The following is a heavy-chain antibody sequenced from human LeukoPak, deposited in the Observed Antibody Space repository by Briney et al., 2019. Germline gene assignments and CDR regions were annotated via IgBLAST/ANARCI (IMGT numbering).Heavy chain of an antibody. CDR3: TTRSGDYYYYYYMDV. CDR2: IRYDGSNK. Sequence: GGSLRLSCAASGFTFSTYGMYWVRQAPGKGLEWVAFIRYDGSNKYYADSVKGRFTISRDNSKNTLYLQMNSLKTEDTAVYYCTTRSGDYYYYYYMDVWGKGTTVTISS. J-gene: IGHJ6*03. D-gene: IGHD2-21*02. V-gene: IGHV3-30*02. CDR1: GFTFSTYG.